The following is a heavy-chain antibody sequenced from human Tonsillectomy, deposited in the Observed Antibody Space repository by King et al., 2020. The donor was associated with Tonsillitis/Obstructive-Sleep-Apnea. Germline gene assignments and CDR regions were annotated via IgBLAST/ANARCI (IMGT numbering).Heavy chain of an antibody. Sequence: QLQESGPGLVKPSETLSLTCTVSGGSISSSSYYWGWIRQPPGKGLEWIGSIYYSGSTYYNPSLKSRVTISVDTSKNQFSLKLSSVTAADTAVYYCARHDFWSPYPDYWGQGTLVTVSS. J-gene: IGHJ4*02. CDR2: IYYSGST. CDR1: GGSISSSSYY. D-gene: IGHD3-3*01. CDR3: ARHDFWSPYPDY. V-gene: IGHV4-39*01.